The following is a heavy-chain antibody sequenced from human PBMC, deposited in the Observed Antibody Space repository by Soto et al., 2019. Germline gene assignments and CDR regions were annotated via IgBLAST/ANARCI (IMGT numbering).Heavy chain of an antibody. CDR3: ALPKNTLGWYNF. CDR1: GYTFTNYH. V-gene: IGHV1-46*01. D-gene: IGHD6-19*01. Sequence: QVQVVQSGAEVKKPGASVKVSCKISGYTFTNYHVHWVRQAPGQGLEWMGAINPNGGSTTYAQHLQGRVTMTSDSSTSTVYMEMGSLRSDDSAVYYCALPKNTLGWYNFWGQGTLVTVS. J-gene: IGHJ4*02. CDR2: INPNGGST.